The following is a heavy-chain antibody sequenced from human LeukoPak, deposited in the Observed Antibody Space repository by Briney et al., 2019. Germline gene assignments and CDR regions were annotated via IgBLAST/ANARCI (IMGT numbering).Heavy chain of an antibody. CDR1: GYRFSNYW. CDR2: IYPGDSDT. CDR3: ARRRGRYSGDAFDI. Sequence: PGESLKISCKGSGYRFSNYWIGWVRQMPGKGLEWMGFIYPGDSDTRYSPSFQGQVTISADKSMSTAYLQWSSLKASDTAMYYCARRRGRYSGDAFDIWGQGTMVTVSS. D-gene: IGHD1-26*01. V-gene: IGHV5-51*01. J-gene: IGHJ3*02.